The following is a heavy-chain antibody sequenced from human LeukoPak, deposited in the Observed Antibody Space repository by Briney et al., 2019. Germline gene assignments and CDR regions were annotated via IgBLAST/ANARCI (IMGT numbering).Heavy chain of an antibody. CDR2: IYYTGNT. D-gene: IGHD1-26*01. V-gene: IGHV4-39*07. CDR3: ARAGRSGSYLGY. Sequence: SETLSLTCIVSGGSISTTTYYWTWIRQPPGKGLEWIGDIYYTGNTYYNSSLKSRVTLSLDTSKSQFSLKLSSVTAEDTAVYYCARAGRSGSYLGYWGQGTLVTVSS. J-gene: IGHJ4*02. CDR1: GGSISTTTYY.